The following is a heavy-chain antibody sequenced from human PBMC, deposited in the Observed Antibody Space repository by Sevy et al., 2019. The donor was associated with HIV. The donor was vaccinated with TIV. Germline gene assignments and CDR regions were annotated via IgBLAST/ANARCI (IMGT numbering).Heavy chain of an antibody. CDR2: IKQDGSEK. D-gene: IGHD3-22*01. J-gene: IGHJ4*02. V-gene: IGHV3-7*01. CDR1: GFTFSRYW. Sequence: GGSLRLSCAASGFTFSRYWMTWVRQAPGKGLEWVANIKQDGSEKYSVDSVKGRFTISRDNAKNSLYPQMNSLRAEDTAVYYCARVRDDSSGFHLDYWGQGTLVTVSS. CDR3: ARVRDDSSGFHLDY.